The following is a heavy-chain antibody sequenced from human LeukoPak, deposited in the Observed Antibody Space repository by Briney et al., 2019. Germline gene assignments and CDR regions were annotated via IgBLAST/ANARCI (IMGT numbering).Heavy chain of an antibody. CDR1: EFTFSSYW. D-gene: IGHD1-26*01. CDR3: ARGGSGCFDI. Sequence: GGSLRLSCAASEFTFSSYWMHWVRQAPGKGLVWVSHINSGGSSTSYADSVKGRCTISIDNAQNTVDRQMSSLRAEDTAVYYGARGGSGCFDIWGQGTMVTVSS. J-gene: IGHJ3*02. V-gene: IGHV3-74*01. CDR2: INSGGSST.